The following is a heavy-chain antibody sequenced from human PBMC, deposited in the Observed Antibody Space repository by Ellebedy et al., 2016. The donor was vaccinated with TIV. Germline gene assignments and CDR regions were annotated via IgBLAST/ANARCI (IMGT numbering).Heavy chain of an antibody. CDR3: ARDPRGGGDYGDNWFDP. Sequence: GESLKISCAASGFTVSSSFMSWVRQAPGKGLEWVSVIYTEGGTNYTDSVLGRFDISRDSSKSTLSLQMNSLRADDTAVYYCARDPRGGGDYGDNWFDPWGQGTLVTVSS. CDR1: GFTVSSSF. V-gene: IGHV3-66*01. J-gene: IGHJ5*02. CDR2: IYTEGGT. D-gene: IGHD4-17*01.